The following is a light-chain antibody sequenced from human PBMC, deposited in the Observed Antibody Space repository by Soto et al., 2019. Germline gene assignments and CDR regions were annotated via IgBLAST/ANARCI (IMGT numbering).Light chain of an antibody. J-gene: IGKJ2*01. CDR1: KSVSSY. Sequence: EIVLTQSPATLSLSPGERATLTCRASKSVSSYLAWYQQKPGQAPRLLIYDASNRATGLPARFSGSGSGTDFTLTISSLEPEDFAVYYCQQGSNWPPLSTFGQGTKLEIK. V-gene: IGKV3-11*01. CDR2: DAS. CDR3: QQGSNWPPLST.